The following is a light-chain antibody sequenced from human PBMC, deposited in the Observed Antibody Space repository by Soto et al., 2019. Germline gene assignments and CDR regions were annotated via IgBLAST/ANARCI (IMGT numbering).Light chain of an antibody. J-gene: IGLJ3*02. Sequence: QPALTQPRSVSGSPGQSVTISCTGTSSDVGGYNYVSWYQHDPGKAPKLMISDVSKRPSGVPDRFSGSKSGNTASLTISGLQAEDEADYYCCSYAGSYSRVFGGGTKVTVL. CDR3: CSYAGSYSRV. V-gene: IGLV2-11*01. CDR1: SSDVGGYNY. CDR2: DVS.